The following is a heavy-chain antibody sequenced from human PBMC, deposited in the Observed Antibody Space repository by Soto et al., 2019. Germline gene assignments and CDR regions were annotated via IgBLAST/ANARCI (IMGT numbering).Heavy chain of an antibody. D-gene: IGHD3-9*01. CDR3: ARLHYDILTGGSCYDAFDI. Sequence: PGESLKISCKGSGYSFTSYWIGWVRQMPGKGLEWMGIIYPGDSDTRYSPSFQGRVTISADKSISTAYLQWSSLKASDTAMYYCARLHYDILTGGSCYDAFDIWGQRTTVTGSS. CDR2: IYPGDSDT. J-gene: IGHJ3*02. CDR1: GYSFTSYW. V-gene: IGHV5-51*01.